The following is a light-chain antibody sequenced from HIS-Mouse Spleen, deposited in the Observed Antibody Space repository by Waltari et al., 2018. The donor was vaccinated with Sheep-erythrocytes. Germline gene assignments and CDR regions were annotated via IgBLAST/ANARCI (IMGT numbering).Light chain of an antibody. CDR1: QSVSSN. CDR3: QQYNNWPLT. CDR2: GAS. J-gene: IGKJ4*01. V-gene: IGKV3-15*01. Sequence: EIVMTQSPATLSVSPGESATLSCRASQSVSSNLAWYQQKPGQAPRLLIYGASTRATGNPARFSGSGSGTEFTLTISSMQSEDFAVYYCQQYNNWPLTFGGGTKVEIK.